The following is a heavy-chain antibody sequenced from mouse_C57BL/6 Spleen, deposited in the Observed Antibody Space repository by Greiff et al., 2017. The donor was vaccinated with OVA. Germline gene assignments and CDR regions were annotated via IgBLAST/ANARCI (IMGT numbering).Heavy chain of an antibody. D-gene: IGHD3-1*01. CDR2: IDPANGST. Sequence: QVQLQQSVAELVRPGASVKLSCTASGFTFTNYYMHWVKQRPGQGLEWIGRIDPANGSTKYDEKFKSKATMTVDKSSSTAYMQLSSLTSEDAAIYYCARYCRNSAFDYWGQGTPVTVS. CDR1: GFTFTNYY. CDR3: ARYCRNSAFDY. V-gene: IGHV1-62-3*01. J-gene: IGHJ3*01.